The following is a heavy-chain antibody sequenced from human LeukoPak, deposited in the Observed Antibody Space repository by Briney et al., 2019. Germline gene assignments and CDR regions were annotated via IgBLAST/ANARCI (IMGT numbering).Heavy chain of an antibody. V-gene: IGHV4-39*01. D-gene: IGHD6-19*01. CDR3: VKSGGYGLIDY. CDR1: GASISGSGYY. J-gene: IGHJ4*02. Sequence: SQTLSLTRAVSGASISGSGYYLGWIRQPPGKGLEWIGNIYYTGSTYYNASLQSRVIISIDMSKNQLSLRLSSVTAADTAMYYCVKSGGYGLIDYWGQGTLVTVSS. CDR2: IYYTGST.